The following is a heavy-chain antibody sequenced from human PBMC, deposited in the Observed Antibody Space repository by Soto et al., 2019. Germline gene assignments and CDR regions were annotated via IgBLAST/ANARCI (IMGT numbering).Heavy chain of an antibody. Sequence: EVQLVESGGGLVKPGGSLRLSCAASGFTFSNAWMNWVRQAPGKGLEWVGRIKSKTDGGTTDYAAPVKGRFTISRDDSKNTLYLQMNSLKTEDTAVYYCTTDIDLRFYYYGMDVWGQGTTVTVSS. CDR3: TTDIDLRFYYYGMDV. D-gene: IGHD5-12*01. CDR2: IKSKTDGGTT. CDR1: GFTFSNAW. V-gene: IGHV3-15*07. J-gene: IGHJ6*02.